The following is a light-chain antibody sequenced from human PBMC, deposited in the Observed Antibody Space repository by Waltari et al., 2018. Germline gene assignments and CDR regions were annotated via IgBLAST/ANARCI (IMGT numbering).Light chain of an antibody. J-gene: IGKJ2*03. CDR1: QTVGTY. CDR3: QQRSDRPPVS. Sequence: EIVLTQSPATLSLSPGERATLSCTASQTVGTYLAWYQQKPGQAPRLLIYDASNRATVIPARFSGSGSGTDFTLTISSLEPADSAVYYCQQRSDRPPVSFGQGTKLEIK. V-gene: IGKV3-11*01. CDR2: DAS.